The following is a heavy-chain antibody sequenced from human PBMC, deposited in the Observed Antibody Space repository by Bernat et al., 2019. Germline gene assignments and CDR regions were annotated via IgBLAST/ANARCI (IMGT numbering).Heavy chain of an antibody. CDR3: TGSGSYYWANWFDP. D-gene: IGHD3-10*01. V-gene: IGHV3-73*01. CDR2: IRSKANSYAT. Sequence: VQLVESGGGVVQPGRSLKLSCAASGFTFSGSAMHWVRQASGKGLEWVGRIRSKANSYATAYAASVKGRFTISRDDSKNTAYLQMNSLKTEDTAVYYCTGSGSYYWANWFDPWGQGTLVTVSS. J-gene: IGHJ5*02. CDR1: GFTFSGSA.